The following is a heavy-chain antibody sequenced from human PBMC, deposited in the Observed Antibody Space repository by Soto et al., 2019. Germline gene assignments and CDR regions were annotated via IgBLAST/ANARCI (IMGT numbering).Heavy chain of an antibody. CDR2: INQSGST. V-gene: IGHV4-34*01. D-gene: IGHD1-26*01. CDR3: ARAAVKVGATLFDY. Sequence: QVQLQQWGAGLLKPSETLSLTCDVYGGSLSGHYWSWIRQPPGKGLEWIGEINQSGSTNYNPSLKRRVTISVDTSKNQFSLKVSSVTAADTAVYYCARAAVKVGATLFDYWGQGSLVTVSS. CDR1: GGSLSGHY. J-gene: IGHJ4*02.